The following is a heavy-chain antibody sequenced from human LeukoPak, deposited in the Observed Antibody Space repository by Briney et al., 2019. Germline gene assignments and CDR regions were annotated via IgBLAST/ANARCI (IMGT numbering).Heavy chain of an antibody. CDR1: GFSFSYYG. V-gene: IGHV3-30*18. D-gene: IGHD1-26*01. CDR3: AKDMRPYSGDRSFLFYQ. J-gene: IGHJ4*02. Sequence: GGSLRLSCAASGFSFSYYGVHWVRQAPGKGLEWVALISYDGGDKYFADSVKGRFSISRDNSQNTLFLQMNSLITEDTAIYYCAKDMRPYSGDRSFLFYQWGQGTLVIVSS. CDR2: ISYDGGDK.